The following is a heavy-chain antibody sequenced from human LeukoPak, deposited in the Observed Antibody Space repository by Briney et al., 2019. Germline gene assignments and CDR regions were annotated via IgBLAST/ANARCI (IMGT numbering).Heavy chain of an antibody. Sequence: GGALRLSCTASGFTFGDYAMSWVRQAPGKGLEWVGFIRSKADGGTTEYAASVKGRFTISRDDSKSIAYLQMNSLKTEDTAVYYCTRDGIEYCSSTSCYGGGYDYWGQGTLVTVSS. CDR2: IRSKADGGTT. D-gene: IGHD2-2*01. CDR3: TRDGIEYCSSTSCYGGGYDY. J-gene: IGHJ4*02. CDR1: GFTFGDYA. V-gene: IGHV3-49*04.